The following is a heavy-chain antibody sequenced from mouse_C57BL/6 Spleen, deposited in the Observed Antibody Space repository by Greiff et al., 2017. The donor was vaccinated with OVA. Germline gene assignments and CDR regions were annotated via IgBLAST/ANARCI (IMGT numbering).Heavy chain of an antibody. D-gene: IGHD2-10*02. V-gene: IGHV1-15*01. Sequence: VQLQQSGAELVRPGASVTLSCKASGYTFTDYEMHWVKQTPVHGLEWIGAIDPETGGTAYNQKFKGKAILTADKSSSTAYMELRSLTSEDSAVYYCTRAGMVPFAYCGQGTLVTVSA. CDR3: TRAGMVPFAY. CDR1: GYTFTDYE. J-gene: IGHJ3*01. CDR2: IDPETGGT.